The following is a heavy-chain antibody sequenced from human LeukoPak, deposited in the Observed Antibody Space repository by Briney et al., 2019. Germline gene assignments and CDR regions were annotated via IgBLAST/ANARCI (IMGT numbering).Heavy chain of an antibody. Sequence: QSGGSLRLSCAASGFTFSSYGMHWVRQAPGKGLEWVAVISYDGSKKYYADSVKGRFTISRDNSKNTLYLQMNSLRAEDTAVYYCAKDFGSGWALSVGYYYYGMDVWGQGTTVTVSS. CDR3: AKDFGSGWALSVGYYYYGMDV. J-gene: IGHJ6*02. D-gene: IGHD6-19*01. CDR1: GFTFSSYG. CDR2: ISYDGSKK. V-gene: IGHV3-30*18.